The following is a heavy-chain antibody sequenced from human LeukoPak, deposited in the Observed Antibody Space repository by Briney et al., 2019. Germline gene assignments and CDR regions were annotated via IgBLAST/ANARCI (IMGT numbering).Heavy chain of an antibody. Sequence: GASVKASCKASGGTFSSYAISWVRQAPGQGLEWMGRIIPIFGTANYAQKFQGRVTITTDESTSTAYMELSSLRSEHTAVYYCARDRVEMATITGPFGYWGQGTLVTVSS. CDR3: ARDRVEMATITGPFGY. J-gene: IGHJ4*02. D-gene: IGHD5-24*01. CDR1: GGTFSSYA. V-gene: IGHV1-69*05. CDR2: IIPIFGTA.